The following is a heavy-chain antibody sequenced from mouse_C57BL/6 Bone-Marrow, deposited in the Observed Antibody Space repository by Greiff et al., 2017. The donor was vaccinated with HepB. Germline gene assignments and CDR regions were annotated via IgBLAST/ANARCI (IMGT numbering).Heavy chain of an antibody. Sequence: EVQVVESGGGLVKPGGSLKLSCAASGFTFSSYAMSWVRQTPEKRLEWVATISDGGSYTYYPDNVKGRFTISRDNAKNNLYLQMSHLKSEDTAMYYCARVVATRYAMDYWGQGTSVTVSS. CDR2: ISDGGSYT. V-gene: IGHV5-4*01. CDR1: GFTFSSYA. J-gene: IGHJ4*01. D-gene: IGHD1-1*01. CDR3: ARVVATRYAMDY.